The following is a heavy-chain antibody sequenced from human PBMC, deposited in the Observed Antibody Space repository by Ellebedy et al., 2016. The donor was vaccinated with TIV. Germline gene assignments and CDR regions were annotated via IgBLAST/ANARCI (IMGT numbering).Heavy chain of an antibody. V-gene: IGHV3-43*02. CDR3: AKRGPSYLDHGLGV. CDR2: ISGDGDST. Sequence: GGSLRLSCAASGFIFDDYDMHWVRQAPGKGLEWVSLISGDGDSTYYADSVKGRFTISRDNSKNSLYLQMDGLRTEDTAVYYCAKRGPSYLDHGLGVWGHGTTVTISS. CDR1: GFIFDDYD. J-gene: IGHJ6*02. D-gene: IGHD1-14*01.